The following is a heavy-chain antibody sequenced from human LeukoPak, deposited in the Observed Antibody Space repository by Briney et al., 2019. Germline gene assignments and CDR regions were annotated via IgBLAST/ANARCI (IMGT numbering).Heavy chain of an antibody. Sequence: GGSLRLSCAGSGFTFSSYGMSWVRQAPGRGLEWVSCIRGSGTSTYYADSMKGRFTISRDNSKNTLYLQMNSLRAEDTAVYYCAKVTYGSGTYGAFDYWGQGTLVTVSS. D-gene: IGHD3-10*01. V-gene: IGHV3-23*01. CDR2: IRGSGTST. CDR1: GFTFSSYG. J-gene: IGHJ4*02. CDR3: AKVTYGSGTYGAFDY.